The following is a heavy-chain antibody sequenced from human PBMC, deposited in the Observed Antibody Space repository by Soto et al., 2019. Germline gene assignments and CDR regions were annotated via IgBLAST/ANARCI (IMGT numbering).Heavy chain of an antibody. Sequence: PSETLSLTCAVSGSSVIATNGWRWLRQPPGKGLEWIGEINLSGTTNYNPSLKRRVTMSIDQSQNEVSLTLTAVTAADTAVYYCSRELFGGYSHADYCGQGTLVTVSS. J-gene: IGHJ4*02. D-gene: IGHD2-15*01. CDR3: SRELFGGYSHADY. CDR1: GSSVIATNG. CDR2: INLSGTT. V-gene: IGHV4-4*02.